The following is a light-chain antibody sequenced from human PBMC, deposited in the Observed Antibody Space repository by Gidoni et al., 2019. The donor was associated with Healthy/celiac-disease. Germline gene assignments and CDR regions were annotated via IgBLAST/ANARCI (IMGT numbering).Light chain of an antibody. V-gene: IGKV1-39*01. Sequence: DIQMTQSPSSLSASVGDRVTITCRASQSISSYLNWYQQKPGKAPKLLIYAASSLQSGVPSRFSGSGSGTDFPLPISSLQPEDFATYSCQQSYSTPYTFGQGTKLEIK. J-gene: IGKJ2*01. CDR1: QSISSY. CDR3: QQSYSTPYT. CDR2: AAS.